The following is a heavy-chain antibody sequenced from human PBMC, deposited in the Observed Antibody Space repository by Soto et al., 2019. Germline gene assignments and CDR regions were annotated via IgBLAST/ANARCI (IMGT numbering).Heavy chain of an antibody. CDR1: GGTFSRHS. Sequence: QVQMVQSGAEVKKPGSSARVSCKVSGGTFSRHSISWVRQAPGQGLKWMGGIIPIFDATQYAQKFQGRLTITADESTTTFHMDLCGLSTEDTAIDYCAPDLTSVRGSWGQGTLVTVS. V-gene: IGHV1-69*01. CDR3: APDLTSVRGS. CDR2: IIPIFDAT. D-gene: IGHD3-10*01. J-gene: IGHJ4*02.